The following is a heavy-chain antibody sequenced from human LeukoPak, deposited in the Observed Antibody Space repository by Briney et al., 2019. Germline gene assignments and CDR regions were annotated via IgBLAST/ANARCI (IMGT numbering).Heavy chain of an antibody. CDR3: ASRSPYTGYDLYDY. Sequence: ASVKVSCKASGYTFTSYGISWVRQAPGQGLEWMGGIIPMFDTANYAQKFQDRVTINADKSTSTAYMQLSSLRSEDTAVYYCASRSPYTGYDLYDYWGQGTLVTVSS. CDR1: GYTFTSYG. V-gene: IGHV1-69*06. J-gene: IGHJ4*02. D-gene: IGHD5-12*01. CDR2: IIPMFDTA.